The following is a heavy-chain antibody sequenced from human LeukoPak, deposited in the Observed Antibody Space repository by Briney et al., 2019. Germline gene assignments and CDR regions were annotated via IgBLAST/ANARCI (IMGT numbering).Heavy chain of an antibody. D-gene: IGHD4-17*01. Sequence: SETLSLTCTVSGGSINSYYWSWIRQPPGKGLEWIGEINHSGSTNYNPSLKSRVTISVDTSKDQFSLKLSSVTAADTAVYYCARGTMTTVTYYFDYWGQGTLVTVSS. J-gene: IGHJ4*02. CDR3: ARGTMTTVTYYFDY. CDR2: INHSGST. V-gene: IGHV4-34*01. CDR1: GGSINSYY.